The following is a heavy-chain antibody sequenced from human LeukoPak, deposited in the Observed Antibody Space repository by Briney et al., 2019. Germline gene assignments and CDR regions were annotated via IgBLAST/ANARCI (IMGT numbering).Heavy chain of an antibody. V-gene: IGHV3-11*01. CDR1: GLNFGGYY. CDR2: ISDDSYRT. CDR3: ARAWGLGIGAHFDY. Sequence: PRGSLRLSCIAPGLNFGGYYMGSIRQTPGKGLGWVSYISDDSYRTPYGDSVKGRFTISRDNAKNSLYLQMDNLRVEDTAVYYCARAWGLGIGAHFDYWGQGTLVTVSS. D-gene: IGHD1-26*01. J-gene: IGHJ4*02.